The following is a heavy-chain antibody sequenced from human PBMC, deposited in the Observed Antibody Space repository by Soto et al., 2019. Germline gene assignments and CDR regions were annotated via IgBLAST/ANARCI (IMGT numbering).Heavy chain of an antibody. V-gene: IGHV2-5*02. CDR2: IYWDDDK. Sequence: QITLKESGPTLVKPTQTLTLTCTFSGFSLSISGVGVGWIRQPPGKALEWLALIYWDDDKRYSPSLKSRLTITKDTSKNQVVLTMTNMDPVDTATYYCAHSGAMTRRHYFDYWGQGTLVTVSS. CDR3: AHSGAMTRRHYFDY. D-gene: IGHD4-17*01. CDR1: GFSLSISGVG. J-gene: IGHJ4*02.